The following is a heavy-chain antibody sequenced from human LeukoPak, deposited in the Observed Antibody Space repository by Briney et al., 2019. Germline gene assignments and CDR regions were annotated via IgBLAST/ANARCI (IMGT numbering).Heavy chain of an antibody. Sequence: SETLSLTCTVSGASISSSRYYWDWLRQPPGKGLEWIGSIFYSGNTYFNPSLKSRVTISVDTSKNQFSLKLSSVTAADTAVYYCARGSPPDPWGQGTLVTVSS. CDR2: IFYSGNT. J-gene: IGHJ5*02. CDR3: ARGSPPDP. V-gene: IGHV4-39*07. CDR1: GASISSSRYY.